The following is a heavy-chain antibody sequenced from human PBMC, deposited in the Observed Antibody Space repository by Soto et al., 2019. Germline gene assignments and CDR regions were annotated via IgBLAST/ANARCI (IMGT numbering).Heavy chain of an antibody. J-gene: IGHJ6*02. Sequence: PGGSLRLSCAASRFTFSSYGMHWVRQAPGKGLEWVAVISYDGSNKYYADSVKGRFTISRDNSKNTLHLQMNSLRAEDTAAYYCATGIAVTQFLGYYGMDVWGQGTTVTLS. CDR1: RFTFSSYG. CDR3: ATGIAVTQFLGYYGMDV. D-gene: IGHD4-4*01. CDR2: ISYDGSNK. V-gene: IGHV3-30*03.